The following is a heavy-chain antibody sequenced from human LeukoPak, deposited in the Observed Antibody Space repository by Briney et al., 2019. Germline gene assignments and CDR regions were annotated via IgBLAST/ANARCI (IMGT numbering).Heavy chain of an antibody. Sequence: GGSLRLSCAASGFTFSSYAMGWVRQAPGKGLEWVSAISGSGGSTYYADSVKGRFTISRDNSKNTLYLQMNSLRAEDTAVYYCAKDGSSTVLAAISGYWGQGTLVTVSS. D-gene: IGHD2-2*01. CDR2: ISGSGGST. J-gene: IGHJ4*02. CDR3: AKDGSSTVLAAISGY. CDR1: GFTFSSYA. V-gene: IGHV3-23*01.